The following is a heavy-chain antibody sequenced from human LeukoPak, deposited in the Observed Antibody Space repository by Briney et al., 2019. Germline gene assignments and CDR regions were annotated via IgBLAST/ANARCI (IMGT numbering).Heavy chain of an antibody. CDR3: AGSLAYCGGDCRLGDY. D-gene: IGHD2-21*02. V-gene: IGHV3-33*01. CDR1: GFPFSSYG. J-gene: IGHJ4*02. Sequence: GGSLRLSCTASGFPFSSYGMHWVRQAPGKGLVWVTVIWPDGSTKYYADSVKGRFTVSRDNSNNMLYLQMNSLRDEDTAIYYCAGSLAYCGGDCRLGDYWGQGTLVTVSS. CDR2: IWPDGSTK.